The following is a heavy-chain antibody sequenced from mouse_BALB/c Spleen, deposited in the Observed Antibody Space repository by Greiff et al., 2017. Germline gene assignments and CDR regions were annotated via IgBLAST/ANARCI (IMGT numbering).Heavy chain of an antibody. CDR3: ARWGDY. V-gene: IGHV1S56*01. CDR1: GYTFTSYY. Sequence: VQVVESGPELVKPGASVRISCKASGYTFTSYYIHWVKQRPGQGLEWIGWIYPGNVNTKYNEKFKGKATLTADKSSSTAYMQLSSLTSEDSAVYFCARWGDYWGQGTTLTVSS. CDR2: IYPGNVNT. J-gene: IGHJ2*01.